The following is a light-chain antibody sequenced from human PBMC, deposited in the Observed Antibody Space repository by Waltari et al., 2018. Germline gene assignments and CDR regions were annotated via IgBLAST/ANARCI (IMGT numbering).Light chain of an antibody. CDR1: TTDVGAYNF. CDR2: EVN. V-gene: IGLV2-14*01. CDR3: CSHSSSSTLVL. Sequence: QSALTQPASVSGSPGQSITLSCTGTTTDVGAYNFVSWYQQRPGEVPKLLIYEVNNRPSGVSDRFSGSRSGNTASLTISGLLAEDEADYYCCSHSSSSTLVLFGGGTKVTVL. J-gene: IGLJ3*02.